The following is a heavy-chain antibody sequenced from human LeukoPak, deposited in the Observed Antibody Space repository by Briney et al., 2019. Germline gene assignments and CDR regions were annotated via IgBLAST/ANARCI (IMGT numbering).Heavy chain of an antibody. J-gene: IGHJ4*02. CDR1: GFTFSSYS. D-gene: IGHD3-22*01. Sequence: GGSLRLSCAASGFTFSSYSMNWVRQAPGKGLEWVSYISGRSSLIYYADSVKGRFTISRDNAKNSLYLQTNSLRAEDTAVYYCARDLYYYDSSGHYLFDYWGQGTLVTVSS. V-gene: IGHV3-48*04. CDR2: ISGRSSLI. CDR3: ARDLYYYDSSGHYLFDY.